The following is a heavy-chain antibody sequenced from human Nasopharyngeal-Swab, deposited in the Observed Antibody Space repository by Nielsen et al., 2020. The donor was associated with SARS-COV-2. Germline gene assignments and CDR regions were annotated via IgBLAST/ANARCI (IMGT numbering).Heavy chain of an antibody. J-gene: IGHJ4*02. CDR3: AREGGTMVVNEFGY. CDR1: GYTFTSYA. V-gene: IGHV1-3*01. Sequence: ASVKVSCKASGYTFTSYAMHWVRQAPGQRLERMGWINAGNGNTKYSQKFQGRVTITRDTSASTAYMELSSLRSEDTAVYYCAREGGTMVVNEFGYWGQGTLVTVSS. CDR2: INAGNGNT. D-gene: IGHD4-23*01.